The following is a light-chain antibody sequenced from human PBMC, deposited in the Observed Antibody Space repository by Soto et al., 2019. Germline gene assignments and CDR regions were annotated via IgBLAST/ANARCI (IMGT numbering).Light chain of an antibody. V-gene: IGKV3-15*01. J-gene: IGKJ4*01. CDR1: QSVSSK. CDR3: QQYNDWPPA. Sequence: ETVMTQSPATLYLSPGERATLSCRASQSVSSKLVWYQQNPGQATRFLIYGASTSATGIPARFRGRGSGTEFTLTIDSLQSEEFAVYYCQQYNDWPPAFGGGTKVEIK. CDR2: GAS.